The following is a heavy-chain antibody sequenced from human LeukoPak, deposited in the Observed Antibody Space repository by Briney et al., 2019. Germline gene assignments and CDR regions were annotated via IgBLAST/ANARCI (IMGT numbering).Heavy chain of an antibody. Sequence: GESLKISRKGSGYRFTSYWIGWVRPMPGKGLEWMGIIYPGDSDTRYSPSFQGQVTISADKSISTAYLQWSSLKASDTAMYYCARPLHRLDWFIFDYWGQGTLVTVSS. J-gene: IGHJ4*02. CDR3: ARPLHRLDWFIFDY. CDR1: GYRFTSYW. CDR2: IYPGDSDT. D-gene: IGHD3-9*01. V-gene: IGHV5-51*01.